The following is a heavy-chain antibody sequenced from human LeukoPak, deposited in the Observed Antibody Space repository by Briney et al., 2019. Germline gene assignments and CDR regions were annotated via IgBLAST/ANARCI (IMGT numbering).Heavy chain of an antibody. J-gene: IGHJ4*02. Sequence: PSETLSLTCTVSGDSISSGDYYWSWIRQPAGKGLEWIGEINHSGSTNYNPSLKSRVTISVDTSKNQFSLKLSSVTAADTAVYYCARTRNYYGSGSYYQYFDYWGQGTLVTVSS. V-gene: IGHV4-61*10. CDR1: GDSISSGDYY. CDR3: ARTRNYYGSGSYYQYFDY. D-gene: IGHD3-10*01. CDR2: INHSGST.